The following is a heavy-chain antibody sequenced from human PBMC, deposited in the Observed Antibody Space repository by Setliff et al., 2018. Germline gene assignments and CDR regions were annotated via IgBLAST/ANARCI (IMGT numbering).Heavy chain of an antibody. CDR3: ARDNTILGATDH. V-gene: IGHV4-61*02. Sequence: SETLSLTCAVSGGSLNSGSYYWSWIRQSTERGLEWLGRLHTSGSTTYNPSLNSGVTISVDTSTNQFSLRLTSLTAADTAVYFCARDNTILGATDHWGQGTLVTVSS. J-gene: IGHJ5*02. CDR2: LHTSGST. D-gene: IGHD1-26*01. CDR1: GGSLNSGSYY.